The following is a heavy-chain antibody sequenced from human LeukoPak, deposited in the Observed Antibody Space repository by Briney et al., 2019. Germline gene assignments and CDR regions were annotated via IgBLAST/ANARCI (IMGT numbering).Heavy chain of an antibody. CDR3: ARGGPGIRRWFDP. J-gene: IGHJ5*02. Sequence: SETLSLTCTVSGGSISSGGHYWSWIRQPAGKGLEYLGRIYSTGSTNYNPSLRSRVTISADTSKNQFSLKLSSVTAADTAVYYCARGGPGIRRWFDPWGQGTLVTVPS. CDR2: IYSTGST. V-gene: IGHV4-61*02. CDR1: GGSISSGGHY. D-gene: IGHD3-10*01.